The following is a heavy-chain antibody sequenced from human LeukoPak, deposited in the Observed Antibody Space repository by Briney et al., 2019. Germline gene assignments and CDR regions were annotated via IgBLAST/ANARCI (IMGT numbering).Heavy chain of an antibody. CDR3: AREELSY. CDR2: ISRSSDYI. D-gene: IGHD1-26*01. Sequence: PGRSLRLSCAASGFTVSDNYMTWVRQAPGKGLEWVSSISRSSDYIYYADSVKGRFTISRDNAKNSLYLQMNSLRAEDTAVYYCAREELSYWGQGTLVTVSS. J-gene: IGHJ4*02. CDR1: GFTVSDNY. V-gene: IGHV3-21*01.